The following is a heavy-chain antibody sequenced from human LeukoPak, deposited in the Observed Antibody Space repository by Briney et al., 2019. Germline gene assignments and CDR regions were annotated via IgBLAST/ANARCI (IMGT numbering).Heavy chain of an antibody. D-gene: IGHD2-2*01. CDR2: MNPNSGNT. V-gene: IGHV1-8*03. Sequence: GASVKVSCKASGYTFTSYDINWVRQATGQGLEWMGWMNPNSGNTGYAQKFQGRVTITRNTSISTAYMELSSLRSEDTAVYYCASAGDIVVVPAATNWFDPWGQGTLVTVSS. CDR1: GYTFTSYD. CDR3: ASAGDIVVVPAATNWFDP. J-gene: IGHJ5*02.